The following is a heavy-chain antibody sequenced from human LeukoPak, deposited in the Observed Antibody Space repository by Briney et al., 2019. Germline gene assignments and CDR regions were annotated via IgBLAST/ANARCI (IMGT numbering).Heavy chain of an antibody. V-gene: IGHV4-59*08. CDR1: GNSIRSYY. CDR2: IYYGGTT. CDR3: ARQSEGFDS. Sequence: SETLSLTCTVSGNSIRSYYWNWIRQPPGRGLEWIGYIYYGGTTSYNPSLRSRVTISVDMSKNQFSLRLTSVTAADTAVYYCARQSEGFDSWGQGTLVTVSS. J-gene: IGHJ4*02.